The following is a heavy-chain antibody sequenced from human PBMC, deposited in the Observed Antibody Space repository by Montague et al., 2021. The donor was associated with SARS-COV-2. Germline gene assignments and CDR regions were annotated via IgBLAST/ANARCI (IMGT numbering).Heavy chain of an antibody. CDR2: LYYSGTT. Sequence: SETLSLTCSVSSGSIISSGYYWGWIPPPPGQELDWIGNLYYSGTTYHTPSLQIRGTISVDTSQYHLSLRLSSVTAADTAVYFCAGGMIRGVTTPFDYWGQGSQVTVSS. CDR3: AGGMIRGVTTPFDY. CDR1: SGSIISSGYY. D-gene: IGHD3-10*01. J-gene: IGHJ4*02. V-gene: IGHV4-39*02.